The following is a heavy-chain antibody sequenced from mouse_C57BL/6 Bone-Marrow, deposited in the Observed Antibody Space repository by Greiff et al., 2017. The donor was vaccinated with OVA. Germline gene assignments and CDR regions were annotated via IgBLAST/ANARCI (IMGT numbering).Heavy chain of an antibody. J-gene: IGHJ1*03. CDR2: INPNNGGT. V-gene: IGHV1-18*01. Sequence: EVKLVESGPELVKPGASVKIPCKASGYTFTDYNMDWVKQSHGKSLEWIGDINPNNGGTIYNQKFKGKATLTVDKSSSTAYMELRSLTSEDTAVYYCARNGEPIYYGSTPYWYFDVWGTGTTVTVSS. D-gene: IGHD1-1*01. CDR3: ARNGEPIYYGSTPYWYFDV. CDR1: GYTFTDYN.